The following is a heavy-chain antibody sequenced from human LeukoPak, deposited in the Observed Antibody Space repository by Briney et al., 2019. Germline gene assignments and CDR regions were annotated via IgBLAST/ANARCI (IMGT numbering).Heavy chain of an antibody. CDR1: GFTFSSYA. J-gene: IGHJ4*02. Sequence: GRSLRLSCAASGFTFSSYAMHWVRQAPGKGLEWVAVISYDGSNKYYADSVKGRFTISRDNSKNTLYLQMNSLRAEDTAVYYCARSPGRNWFYFDYWGQGTLVTVSS. CDR2: ISYDGSNK. V-gene: IGHV3-30-3*01. CDR3: ARSPGRNWFYFDY. D-gene: IGHD3-9*01.